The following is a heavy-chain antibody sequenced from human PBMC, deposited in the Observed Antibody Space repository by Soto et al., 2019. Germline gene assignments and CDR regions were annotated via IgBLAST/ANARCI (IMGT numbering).Heavy chain of an antibody. CDR3: ARYCSGGSCYEGRSSLFDY. Sequence: QVQLQESGPGLVKPSQTPSLTCTVSGGSISSGDYYWSWIRQPPGKGLEWIGYIYYSGSTYYNPSLKSRVTISVDTSKNQFSLKLSSVTAADTAVYYCARYCSGGSCYEGRSSLFDYWGQGTLVTVSS. J-gene: IGHJ4*02. CDR1: GGSISSGDYY. D-gene: IGHD2-15*01. CDR2: IYYSGST. V-gene: IGHV4-30-4*01.